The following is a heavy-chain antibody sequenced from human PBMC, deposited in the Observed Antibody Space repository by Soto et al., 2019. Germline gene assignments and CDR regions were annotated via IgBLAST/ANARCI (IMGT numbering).Heavy chain of an antibody. CDR1: GYTFTSYD. CDR2: LNPNSGNT. Sequence: QVQLVQSGAEVKKPGASVKVSCKASGYTFTSYDINWVRQATGQGLEWMGWLNPNSGNTGYAQKFQGRVTMTRNTSTSIAYMELSSLRSEDTAVYYCARGVTMVRGVIMRYYYYGMAVWGQGTTVTVSS. J-gene: IGHJ6*02. CDR3: ARGVTMVRGVIMRYYYYGMAV. D-gene: IGHD3-10*01. V-gene: IGHV1-8*01.